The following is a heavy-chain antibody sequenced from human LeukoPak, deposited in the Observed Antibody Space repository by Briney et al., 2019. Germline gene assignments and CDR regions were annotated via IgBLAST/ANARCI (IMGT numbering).Heavy chain of an antibody. D-gene: IGHD2-2*01. J-gene: IGHJ5*02. CDR1: GYTFTGYY. Sequence: SVKVSCKASGYTFTGYYMHWVRQAPGQGLEWMGWINPNSGGTNYAQKFQGRVTMTRDTSISTAYMELSRLRSDDTAVYYCARDIPAATNWFDPWGQGTLVTVSS. CDR3: ARDIPAATNWFDP. CDR2: INPNSGGT. V-gene: IGHV1-2*02.